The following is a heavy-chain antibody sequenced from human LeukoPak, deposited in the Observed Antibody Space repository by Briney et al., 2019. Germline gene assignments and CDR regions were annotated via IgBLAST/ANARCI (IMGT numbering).Heavy chain of an antibody. CDR1: GFTFSSYS. Sequence: PGGSLRLSCAASGFTFSSYSMNWVRQAPGKGLEWVSSVDSNSSYIHYADSVKGRFSISRDNAKNSMYLDMNSLRVEDTAVYYCAREGAKRGYSGYDAMYWGQGALVIVSS. CDR3: AREGAKRGYSGYDAMY. CDR2: VDSNSSYI. V-gene: IGHV3-21*06. D-gene: IGHD5-12*01. J-gene: IGHJ4*02.